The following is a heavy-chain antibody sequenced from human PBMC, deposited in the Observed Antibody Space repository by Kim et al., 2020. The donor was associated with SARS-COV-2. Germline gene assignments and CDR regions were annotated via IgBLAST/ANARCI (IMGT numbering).Heavy chain of an antibody. V-gene: IGHV4-34*01. Sequence: LKRRVTISVDTSKNQFSLKLSSVTAADTAVYYCARFSRGVLRLGELSSPWGQGTLVTVSS. D-gene: IGHD3-16*02. CDR3: ARFSRGVLRLGELSSP. J-gene: IGHJ5*02.